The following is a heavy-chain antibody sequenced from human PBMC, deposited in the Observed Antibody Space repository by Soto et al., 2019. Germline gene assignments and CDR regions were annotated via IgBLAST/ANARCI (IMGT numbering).Heavy chain of an antibody. J-gene: IGHJ4*02. D-gene: IGHD5-12*01. CDR2: MRRDGST. CDR3: ASERESGDGYNHGVDY. V-gene: IGHV3-53*02. Sequence: EVQLVETGGGLIQPGGSLRLSCAASEFTVSSKYMTWVRQAPGKGLEWVSVMRRDGSTHYTYSVKGRLTVSRDNSKNTLYLQMNSLRAEDTAVYYCASERESGDGYNHGVDYWGQGTLVPVSS. CDR1: EFTVSSKY.